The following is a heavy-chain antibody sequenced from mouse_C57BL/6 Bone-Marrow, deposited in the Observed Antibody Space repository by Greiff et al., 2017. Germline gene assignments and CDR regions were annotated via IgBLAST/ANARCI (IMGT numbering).Heavy chain of an antibody. D-gene: IGHD2-10*01. J-gene: IGHJ1*03. Sequence: VQLQQSGPELVKPGASVKISCKASGYAFSSSWMNWVKQRPGKGLEWIGRIYPGDGDTNYNGKFKGKATLTADKSSSTAYMQLSSLTSEDSAVYFCAREAYYANGGYFDVWGTGTTVTVSS. V-gene: IGHV1-82*01. CDR1: GYAFSSSW. CDR3: AREAYYANGGYFDV. CDR2: IYPGDGDT.